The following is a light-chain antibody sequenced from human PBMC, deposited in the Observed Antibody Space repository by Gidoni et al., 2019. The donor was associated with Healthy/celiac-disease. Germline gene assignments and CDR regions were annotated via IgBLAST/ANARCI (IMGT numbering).Light chain of an antibody. CDR3: QQYGSSLL. CDR1: QSVSSSY. Sequence: EMVLTQSPGTLSLSPGERATLSCRASQSVSSSYLAWYQQKPGQAPRLLIYGASSRAPGIPDRFSGSGSGTDFTLTISRLEPEDFAVYYCQQYGSSLLFGPGTKVDIK. J-gene: IGKJ3*01. CDR2: GAS. V-gene: IGKV3-20*01.